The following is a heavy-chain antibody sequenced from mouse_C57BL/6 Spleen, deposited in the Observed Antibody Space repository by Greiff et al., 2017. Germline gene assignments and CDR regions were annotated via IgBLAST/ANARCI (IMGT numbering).Heavy chain of an antibody. D-gene: IGHD2-4*01. V-gene: IGHV1-20*01. J-gene: IGHJ2*01. CDR3: AKSGIYYDYDGGFDY. Sequence: EVQLVESGPELVKPGDSVKISCKASGYSFTGYFMNWVMQSHGKSLEWIGRINPYNGDTFYNQKFKGKATLTVDKSSSTAHMELRSLTSEDSAVYYCAKSGIYYDYDGGFDYWGQGTTLTVSS. CDR2: INPYNGDT. CDR1: GYSFTGYF.